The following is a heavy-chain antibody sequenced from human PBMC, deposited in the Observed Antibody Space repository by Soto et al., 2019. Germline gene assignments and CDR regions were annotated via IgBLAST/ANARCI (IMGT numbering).Heavy chain of an antibody. CDR1: GFTFRSYW. CDR2: INSDGSST. CDR3: AKGMSGFDYRGPIDY. V-gene: IGHV3-74*01. J-gene: IGHJ4*02. Sequence: GGSLRLSCEASGFTFRSYWMHWVRQDPGKGLVWVSRINSDGSSTSYADSVKGRFTFSRDNAKNTLYLQMNSLRDEDTAVYYCAKGMSGFDYRGPIDYWGQGTLVTVSS. D-gene: IGHD5-12*01.